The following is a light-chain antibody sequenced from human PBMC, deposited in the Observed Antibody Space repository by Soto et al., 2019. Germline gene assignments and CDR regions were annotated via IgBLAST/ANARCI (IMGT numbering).Light chain of an antibody. CDR3: HTYNSYSLHT. J-gene: IGKJ2*01. CDR1: QSVSRR. V-gene: IGKV1-5*01. Sequence: DIQMTQSPSTLSASVGDRITITCRASQSVSRRLAWYQQKPWKAPKLLIYDASSLESGVPSRFSGRGSGTEFTLTISSLQPADCATYYCHTYNSYSLHTFGQGTKLEIK. CDR2: DAS.